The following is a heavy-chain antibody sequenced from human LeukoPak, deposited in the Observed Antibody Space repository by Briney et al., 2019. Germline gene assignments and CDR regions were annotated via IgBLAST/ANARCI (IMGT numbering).Heavy chain of an antibody. Sequence: GTLRPSCAASGFASSSYWMSWVGGAGGQGLEWLANIKQDGSEKYYVDSVKGRFTISRDNAKNSLYLQMNSLRTEDTAVYFCAAKGNGYTGIYVFAHWGKGTLVTVSS. J-gene: IGHJ4*02. CDR3: AAKGNGYTGIYVFAH. V-gene: IGHV3-7*01. CDR1: GFASSSYW. D-gene: IGHD5-12*01. CDR2: IKQDGSEK.